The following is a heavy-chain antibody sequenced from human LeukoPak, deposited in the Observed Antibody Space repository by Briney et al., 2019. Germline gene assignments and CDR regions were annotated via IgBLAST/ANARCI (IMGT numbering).Heavy chain of an antibody. CDR2: INPNSGGT. V-gene: IGHV1-2*02. Sequence: ASVKVSCKASGYTFTGYYMHWVRQAPGQGLEWMGWINPNSGGTNYAQKFQGRVTMTRDTSISTAYMELSRLRSDDTAVYYCARDGGGYCSSTSCHGMDVWGQGTTVTVSS. D-gene: IGHD2-2*01. J-gene: IGHJ6*02. CDR3: ARDGGGYCSSTSCHGMDV. CDR1: GYTFTGYY.